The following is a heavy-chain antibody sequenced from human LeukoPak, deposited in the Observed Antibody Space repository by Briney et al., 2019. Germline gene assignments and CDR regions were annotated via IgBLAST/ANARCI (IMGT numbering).Heavy chain of an antibody. J-gene: IGHJ5*02. CDR3: ARDHWSHYYGSGGQNYFDP. Sequence: ASVKVSCKASGYTFTTYGISWVRQAPGQGLEWMGWISPYNGYTNYAQKLQGRVTMTAVTSTNTAYMDLRSLRSDDTAVYYCARDHWSHYYGSGGQNYFDPWGQGTLVIVSS. D-gene: IGHD3-10*01. CDR1: GYTFTTYG. CDR2: ISPYNGYT. V-gene: IGHV1-18*01.